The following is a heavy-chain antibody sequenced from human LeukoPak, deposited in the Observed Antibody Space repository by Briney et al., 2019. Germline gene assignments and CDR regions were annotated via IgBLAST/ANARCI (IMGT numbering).Heavy chain of an antibody. CDR3: ARGGSRVSKLITMIVY. V-gene: IGHV4-34*01. J-gene: IGHJ4*02. Sequence: SETLSLTCTVSGGSISSYYWSWIRQPPGEGLEWIGEINHSGSTNYNPSLKSRVTISVDTSKNQFSLKLSSVTAADTAVYYCARGGSRVSKLITMIVYWGQGTLVTVSS. CDR1: GGSISSYY. D-gene: IGHD3-22*01. CDR2: INHSGST.